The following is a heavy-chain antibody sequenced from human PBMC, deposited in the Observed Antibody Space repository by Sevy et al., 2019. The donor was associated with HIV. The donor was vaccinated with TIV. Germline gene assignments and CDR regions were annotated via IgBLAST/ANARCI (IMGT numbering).Heavy chain of an antibody. J-gene: IGHJ6*02. V-gene: IGHV3-33*01. CDR1: GFTFSSYG. CDR3: ARDLGYYYDSSGSYGMDV. CDR2: IWYDGCNK. D-gene: IGHD3-22*01. Sequence: GGSLRLSCAASGFTFSSYGMHWVRQAPGKGLEWVAVIWYDGCNKYYADSVKGRFTISRDNSKNTLYLQMNSLRAEDTAVYYSARDLGYYYDSSGSYGMDVWGQGTTVTVSS.